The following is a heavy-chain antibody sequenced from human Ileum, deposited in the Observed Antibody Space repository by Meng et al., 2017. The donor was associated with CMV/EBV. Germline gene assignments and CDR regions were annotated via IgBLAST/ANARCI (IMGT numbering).Heavy chain of an antibody. CDR2: ISSSSSNI. V-gene: IGHV3-21*01. CDR3: AKDVGQWGLLVLDY. CDR1: GFTFSSYS. J-gene: IGHJ4*02. Sequence: GESLKISCAASGFTFSSYSMNWVRQAPGKGLEWVSSISSSSSNIYYADSVKGRFTISRNNAKDSLYLQMNSLRAEDTAVYCCAKDVGQWGLLVLDYWGQGTLVTVSS. D-gene: IGHD1-26*01.